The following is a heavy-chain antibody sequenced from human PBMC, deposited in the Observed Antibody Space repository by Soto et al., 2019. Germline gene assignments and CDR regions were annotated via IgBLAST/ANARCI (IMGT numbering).Heavy chain of an antibody. CDR2: IFSSGTT. CDR1: GDSIGSGNKY. D-gene: IGHD2-2*01. V-gene: IGHV4-30-4*02. CDR3: ARQGYCSSTSCYLRVSFGMAV. Sequence: TSETLSLTCTVSGDSIGSGNKYWSWIRQAPGKGLEGIGYIFSSGTTYYNPSLKSRLTMSLDTSQNQFSLKLNSVTAADTAVYYCARQGYCSSTSCYLRVSFGMAVWGQGTTVTVSS. J-gene: IGHJ6*02.